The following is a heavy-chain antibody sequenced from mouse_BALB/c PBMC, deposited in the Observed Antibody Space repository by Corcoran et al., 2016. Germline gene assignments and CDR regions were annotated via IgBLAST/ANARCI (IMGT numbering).Heavy chain of an antibody. CDR3: ARCGYYGAMVY. D-gene: IGHD2-3*01. CDR1: GFDFSRYW. Sequence: EVKLLESGGGLVQPGGSLKLSCAASGFDFSRYWMSWVRQVPGKGLGWIGEINPDSRTINYSPSLKDKFIISRDNAKNTLYLQMGKVRSEDTALYYCARCGYYGAMVYWGQGTSVIVSS. CDR2: INPDSRTI. J-gene: IGHJ4*01. V-gene: IGHV4-1*02.